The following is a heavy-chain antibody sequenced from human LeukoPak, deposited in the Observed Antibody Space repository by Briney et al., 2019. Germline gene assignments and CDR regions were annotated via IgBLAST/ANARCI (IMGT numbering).Heavy chain of an antibody. CDR1: GFTFSNYA. CDR3: AKEHGYDSSASFDY. CDR2: ISGSCFT. V-gene: IGHV3-23*01. Sequence: GGSLRLSCAASGFTFSNYAMSWVRQAPGKGLEWVWSISGSCFTYYADSVKGRFTISRDNSKNTLYLQMNSLRAADTAVYYCAKEHGYDSSASFDYWGQGTLVTVSS. D-gene: IGHD3-22*01. J-gene: IGHJ4*02.